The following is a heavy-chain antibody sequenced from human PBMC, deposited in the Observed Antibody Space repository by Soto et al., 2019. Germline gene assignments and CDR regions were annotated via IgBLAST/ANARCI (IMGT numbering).Heavy chain of an antibody. V-gene: IGHV1-3*01. D-gene: IGHD1-1*01. Sequence: ASVKVSCRASGYTFTRNAIHWVRQAPGQRLEWIGKIDAGNGNTKYSQKFQGRVTITRDTSASAAYMELSTLGSEDTSIYYCARSETDHSTIDYWGQGTLVTVSS. CDR3: ARSETDHSTIDY. CDR1: GYTFTRNA. CDR2: IDAGNGNT. J-gene: IGHJ4*02.